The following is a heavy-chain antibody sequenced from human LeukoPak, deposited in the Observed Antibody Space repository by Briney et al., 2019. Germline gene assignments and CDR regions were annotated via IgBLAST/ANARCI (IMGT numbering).Heavy chain of an antibody. CDR3: ARDGGYCSSTSCYRSWSDP. CDR2: INPNSGGT. J-gene: IGHJ5*02. Sequence: ASVKVSCKASGYTFTGYYMHWVRQAPGQGLEWMGWINPNSGGTNYAQKFQGRVTMTRDTSISTAYMELSRLRSDDTAVYYCARDGGYCSSTSCYRSWSDPWGQGTLVTVSS. D-gene: IGHD2-2*01. CDR1: GYTFTGYY. V-gene: IGHV1-2*02.